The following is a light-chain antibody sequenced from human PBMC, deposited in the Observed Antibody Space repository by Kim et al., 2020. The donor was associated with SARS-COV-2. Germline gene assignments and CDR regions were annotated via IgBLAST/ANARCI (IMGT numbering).Light chain of an antibody. CDR1: HDINIF. CDR2: DAS. Sequence: SASVEDRVTISCRASHDINIFLNWFQQKPGEAPKLLISDASSLETGLPSRFSGSGSGTYFTFTISSLQPGDVATYYCQQFDTLPLTFGGGTKVEI. CDR3: QQFDTLPLT. J-gene: IGKJ4*01. V-gene: IGKV1-33*01.